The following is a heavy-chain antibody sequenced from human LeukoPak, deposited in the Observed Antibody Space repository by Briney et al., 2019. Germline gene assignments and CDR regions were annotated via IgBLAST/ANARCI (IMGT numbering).Heavy chain of an antibody. CDR2: IIPIFGTA. J-gene: IGHJ4*02. D-gene: IGHD3-22*01. CDR1: GGTFSSYA. CDR3: ARGYYDSSGYYYFCYY. V-gene: IGHV1-69*13. Sequence: GASVKVSCKASGGTFSSYAISWVRQAPGQGLEWMGGIIPIFGTANYAQKFQGRVTITADESTSTAYMELSSLRSEDTAVYYCARGYYDSSGYYYFCYYWGQGTLVTVSS.